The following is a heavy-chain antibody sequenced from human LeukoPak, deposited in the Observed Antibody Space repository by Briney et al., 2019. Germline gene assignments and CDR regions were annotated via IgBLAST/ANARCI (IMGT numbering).Heavy chain of an antibody. V-gene: IGHV3-48*01. Sequence: PGGSLRLSCAASGFTFSSYSMNWVRQAPGKGLEWVSYISSSSSTIYYADSVKGRFTISRDNAKNSLYLQMNSLRAGDTAIYYCAKDGYTSKTYRFDFWGQGAQVTVSS. CDR1: GFTFSSYS. CDR2: ISSSSSTI. J-gene: IGHJ4*02. D-gene: IGHD5-18*01. CDR3: AKDGYTSKTYRFDF.